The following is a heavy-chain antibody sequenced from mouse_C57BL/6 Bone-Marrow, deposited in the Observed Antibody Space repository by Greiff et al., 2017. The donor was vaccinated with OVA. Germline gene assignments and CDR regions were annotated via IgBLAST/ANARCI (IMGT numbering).Heavy chain of an antibody. Sequence: QVQLQQPGAELVRPGSSVKLSCKASGYTFTSYWMDWVKQRPGQGLEWIGNIYPSDSETHYNQKFKDKATLTVYKSSSTAYMQLSSLTSAASAVCYSARTEGYAMDYWGQGTSVTVSS. CDR3: ARTEGYAMDY. V-gene: IGHV1-61*01. J-gene: IGHJ4*01. CDR2: IYPSDSET. CDR1: GYTFTSYW.